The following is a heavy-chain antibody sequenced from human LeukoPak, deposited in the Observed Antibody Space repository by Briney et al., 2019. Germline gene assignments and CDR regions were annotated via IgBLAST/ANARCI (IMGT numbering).Heavy chain of an antibody. V-gene: IGHV1-2*02. CDR1: GYTFTGYY. D-gene: IGHD4-17*01. CDR3: ARTTPVTPYYFDY. J-gene: IGHJ4*02. Sequence: ASVKVSCKASGYTFTGYYMHWVRQAPGQGLEWMGWINPNSGGTNYAQKFQGRVTMTRDTSISTAYMELSRLRSDDTAVYYCARTTPVTPYYFDYWGQGTLVTVSS. CDR2: INPNSGGT.